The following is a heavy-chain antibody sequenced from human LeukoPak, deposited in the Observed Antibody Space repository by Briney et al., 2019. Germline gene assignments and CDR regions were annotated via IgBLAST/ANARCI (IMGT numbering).Heavy chain of an antibody. CDR1: GFTFSGSA. CDR3: ARDMQLST. CDR2: ISYSGANS. J-gene: IGHJ3*01. D-gene: IGHD3-16*02. Sequence: GGSLRLSCAASGFTFSGSAMRWGRQASGVGLVWVSLISYSGANSYYTDSVSGPFTISRDNSKDTLFLQMNSLRAEDTAIYCCARDMQLSTWGLGTMVTVSS. V-gene: IGHV3-23*01.